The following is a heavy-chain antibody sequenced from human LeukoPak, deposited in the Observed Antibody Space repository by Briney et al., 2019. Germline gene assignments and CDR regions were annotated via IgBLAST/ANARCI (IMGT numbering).Heavy chain of an antibody. V-gene: IGHV1-18*01. CDR1: GYTFTSYG. Sequence: AASVKVSCKASGYTFTSYGISWVRQAPGQGLEWMGWISAYNGNTNYAQKLQGRVTMTTDTSTSTVYMELRSLRSDDTAVYYCARAMGYYYDSSGYYYFDYWGQGTLVTVSS. CDR2: ISAYNGNT. D-gene: IGHD3-22*01. J-gene: IGHJ4*02. CDR3: ARAMGYYYDSSGYYYFDY.